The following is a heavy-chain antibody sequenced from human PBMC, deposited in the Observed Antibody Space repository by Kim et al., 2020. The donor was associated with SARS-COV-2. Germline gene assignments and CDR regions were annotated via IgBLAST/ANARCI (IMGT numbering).Heavy chain of an antibody. CDR3: TRPIAAASDWYFDL. J-gene: IGHJ2*01. CDR2: IRSKANNYAT. CDR1: GFTFSGSA. D-gene: IGHD6-13*01. Sequence: GGSLRLSCAASGFTFSGSAMHWVRQASGKGLEWVGRIRSKANNYATGYAASVKGRFSISRNDSKNTAYLQMDSLKTEDTAVYYCTRPIAAASDWYFDLWGRGTLVTISS. V-gene: IGHV3-73*01.